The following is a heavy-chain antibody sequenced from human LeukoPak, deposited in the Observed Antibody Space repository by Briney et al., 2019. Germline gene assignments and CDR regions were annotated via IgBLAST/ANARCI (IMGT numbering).Heavy chain of an antibody. CDR1: GYPFTDYH. Sequence: GASVKVSCKTSGYPFTDYHLHWVRQAPGQGLDWMGWIKPNGGGTNYAQKFQGRVTMTRDTSISTVYMELSGLRSDDTAVYYCARDQIVVVVAATSPDYWGQGTLVTVSS. D-gene: IGHD2-15*01. CDR3: ARDQIVVVVAATSPDY. CDR2: IKPNGGGT. V-gene: IGHV1-2*02. J-gene: IGHJ4*02.